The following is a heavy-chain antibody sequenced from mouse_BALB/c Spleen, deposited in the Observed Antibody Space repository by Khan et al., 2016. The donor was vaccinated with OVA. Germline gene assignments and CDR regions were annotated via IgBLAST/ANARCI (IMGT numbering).Heavy chain of an antibody. CDR3: ASGGYWYFDF. V-gene: IGHV9-3-1*01. J-gene: IGHJ1*01. D-gene: IGHD1-1*02. CDR1: GYTFTNYG. CDR2: INTYTGEP. Sequence: LVESGPELKKPGETVKISCKASGYTFTNYGMNWVKQTPGKGLKWMGWINTYTGEPTYADDFKGRFAYSLDTSASTAYLQINNLKNGDSATYFCASGGYWYFDFWGAGTTVTVAS.